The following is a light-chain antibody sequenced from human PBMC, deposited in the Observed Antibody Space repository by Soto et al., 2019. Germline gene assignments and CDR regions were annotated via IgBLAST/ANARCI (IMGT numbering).Light chain of an antibody. CDR2: RNN. Sequence: QSVLTQPPSASGTPGQRVTISCSGSSSNIGSNYVYWYQQLPGTAPRLLIYRNNQRPSGVPDRFSGSKSGTSASLAISGLRSEDEADYYCAAWDDRLSGYWVFGVGTQLTVL. CDR3: AAWDDRLSGYWV. CDR1: SSNIGSNY. V-gene: IGLV1-47*01. J-gene: IGLJ3*02.